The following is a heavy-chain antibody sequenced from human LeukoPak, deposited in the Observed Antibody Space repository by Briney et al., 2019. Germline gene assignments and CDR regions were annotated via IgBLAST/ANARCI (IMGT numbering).Heavy chain of an antibody. J-gene: IGHJ4*02. CDR1: GFTFSTYS. Sequence: GGSLRLSCAASGFTFSTYSMNWVRQAPGKGLEWVSSISSSSNFIYYADSVRGRFTISRDNAKNSLYLQMNSLRAEDTAVYYCARGGIYSYGPGDYWGQGTLVTVSS. CDR3: ARGGIYSYGPGDY. D-gene: IGHD5-18*01. CDR2: ISSSSNFI. V-gene: IGHV3-21*01.